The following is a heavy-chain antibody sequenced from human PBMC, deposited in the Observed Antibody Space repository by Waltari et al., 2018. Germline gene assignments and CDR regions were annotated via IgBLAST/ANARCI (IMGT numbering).Heavy chain of an antibody. CDR1: GGSISSHY. J-gene: IGHJ2*01. D-gene: IGHD6-19*01. CDR2: IYYSGST. V-gene: IGHV4-59*11. CDR3: ARVGSGWPGNWYFDL. Sequence: QVQLQESGPGLVKPSETLSLTCTVSGGSISSHYWSWIRQPPGKGLEWIGYIYYSGSTDIDPTLNSRVTISVDTSKNQFSLKLSSVTAADTAVYYWARVGSGWPGNWYFDLWGRGTLVTVSS.